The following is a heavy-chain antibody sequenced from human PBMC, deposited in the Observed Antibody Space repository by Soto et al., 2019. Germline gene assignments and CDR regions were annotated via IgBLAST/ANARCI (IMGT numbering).Heavy chain of an antibody. CDR1: GGSFSGYY. J-gene: IGHJ4*02. V-gene: IGHV4-34*01. CDR3: ARGYQLPDY. CDR2: INHSGST. D-gene: IGHD2-2*01. Sequence: SETLSLTCAVYGGSFSGYYWSWIRQPPGKGLEWIGEINHSGSTNYNPSLKSRVTISVDTSKNQFSLKLSSVTAADTAVYYCARGYQLPDYWGQGTLVTAPQ.